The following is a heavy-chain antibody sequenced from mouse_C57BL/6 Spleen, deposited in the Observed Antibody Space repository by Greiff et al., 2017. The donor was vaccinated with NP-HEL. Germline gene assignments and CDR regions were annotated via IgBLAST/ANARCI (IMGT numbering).Heavy chain of an antibody. J-gene: IGHJ1*03. CDR2: ISSGGDYI. D-gene: IGHD1-1*01. Sequence: EVKLVESGEGLVKPGGSLKLSCAASGFTFSSYAMSWVRQTPEKRLEWVAYISSGGDYIYYADTVKSRFTISRDNARNTLYLQMSSLKSEDTAMYYCTRAGYYGSSYGYFDVWGTGTTVTVSS. CDR3: TRAGYYGSSYGYFDV. V-gene: IGHV5-9-1*02. CDR1: GFTFSSYA.